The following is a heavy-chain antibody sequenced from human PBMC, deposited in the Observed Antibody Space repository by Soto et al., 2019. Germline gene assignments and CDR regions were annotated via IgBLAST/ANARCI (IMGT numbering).Heavy chain of an antibody. D-gene: IGHD5-18*01. CDR1: GFTFDDYV. V-gene: IGHV3-9*01. CDR2: VNWNGRST. Sequence: GGSLRLSCAASGFTFDDYVMHWVRQAPGKGLEWVSSVNWNGRSTPYYAAVQGRFSVSRGNGKYSLNLGMTSVRPNYSYLYFCAKSSGYNYALDHWGQGILVTVSS. CDR3: AKSSGYNYALDH. J-gene: IGHJ4*02.